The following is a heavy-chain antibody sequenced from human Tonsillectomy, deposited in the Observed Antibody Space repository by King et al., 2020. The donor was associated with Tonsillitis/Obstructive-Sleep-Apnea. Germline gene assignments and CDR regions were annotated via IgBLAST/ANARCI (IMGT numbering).Heavy chain of an antibody. CDR3: ALDVDTAMVPGAFDY. CDR1: GFSLSTSGVG. CDR2: IYWDDDK. V-gene: IGHV2-5*02. J-gene: IGHJ4*02. D-gene: IGHD5-18*01. Sequence: ITLKESGPTLVKPTQTLTLTCTFSGFSLSTSGVGVGWIRQPPGKALEWLALIYWDDDKRYSPSLKSRLTITKDTSKNQVVLTMTNMAPVDTATYYCALDVDTAMVPGAFDYWGQGTLVTVSS.